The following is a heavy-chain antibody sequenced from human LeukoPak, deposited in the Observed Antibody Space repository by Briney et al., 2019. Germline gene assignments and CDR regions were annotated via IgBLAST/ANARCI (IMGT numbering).Heavy chain of an antibody. CDR3: ARDRRLQYHWFDP. Sequence: PSETLSLTCIVSDGLFISYHLSWIRQSPGKGLEWIGNVYYDGTPTYNPSLKSRGTISEDTSKKQISLNLTSVTAADPAVYYCARDRRLQYHWFDPWGQGTLVTVSS. D-gene: IGHD4-11*01. V-gene: IGHV4-59*01. CDR2: VYYDGTP. J-gene: IGHJ5*02. CDR1: DGLFISYH.